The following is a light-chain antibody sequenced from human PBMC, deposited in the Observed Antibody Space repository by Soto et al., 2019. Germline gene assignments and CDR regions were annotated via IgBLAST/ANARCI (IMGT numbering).Light chain of an antibody. V-gene: IGKV1-5*03. J-gene: IGKJ1*01. Sequence: DIQMTQSPSTLSASVGDRVSITCRASQSISSWLAWYQQKPGKAPKLLIYKASSLESGVPSRFSVSGSGPEFTLTLSSMQPDDFATYYCQQYYTHSATFGQGTKVEIK. CDR3: QQYYTHSAT. CDR1: QSISSW. CDR2: KAS.